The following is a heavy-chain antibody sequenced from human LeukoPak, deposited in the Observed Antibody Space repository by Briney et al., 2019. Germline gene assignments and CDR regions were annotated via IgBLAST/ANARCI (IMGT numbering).Heavy chain of an antibody. D-gene: IGHD4-11*01. J-gene: IGHJ4*02. V-gene: IGHV3-30*02. CDR1: GFTFSSYG. CDR2: IRHDGSNK. CDR3: ARDRGMTTNSFDY. Sequence: GGSLRLSCAASGFTFSSYGMHWVRQAPGKGLEWVAFIRHDGSNKYYADSVKGRFTISRDNSKDTLFLQMNSLRSEDTAVYYCARDRGMTTNSFDYWGQGTLVTVSS.